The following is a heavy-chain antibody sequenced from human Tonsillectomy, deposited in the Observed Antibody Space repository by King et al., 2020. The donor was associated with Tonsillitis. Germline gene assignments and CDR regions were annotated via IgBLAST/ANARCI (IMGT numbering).Heavy chain of an antibody. CDR1: GFTFSSYG. J-gene: IGHJ4*02. Sequence: VQLVESGGGVVQPGRSLRLSCAASGFTFSSYGMHWVRQAPGKGLEWVAVISYEGSNKYYADSVKGRFTISRDNSKNTLYLQMNSLRAEDTAVYYCAKGAWHSSIAARQADYWGQGTLVTVSS. V-gene: IGHV3-30*18. D-gene: IGHD6-6*01. CDR3: AKGAWHSSIAARQADY. CDR2: ISYEGSNK.